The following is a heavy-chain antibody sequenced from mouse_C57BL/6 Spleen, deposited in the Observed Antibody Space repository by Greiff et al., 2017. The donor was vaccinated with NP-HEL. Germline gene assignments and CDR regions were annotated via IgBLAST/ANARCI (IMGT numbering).Heavy chain of an antibody. CDR2: IDPSDSYT. J-gene: IGHJ2*01. CDR1: GYTFTSYW. CDR3: AREVSTKVYFDY. V-gene: IGHV1-59*01. Sequence: QVHVKQPGAELVRPGTSVKLSCKASGYTFTSYWMHWVKQRPGQGLEWIGVIDPSDSYTNYNQKFKGKTTLTVDTSSSTAYIQPSNLKSEDAAVYYCAREVSTKVYFDYWGQGNTLTGSS. D-gene: IGHD2-1*01.